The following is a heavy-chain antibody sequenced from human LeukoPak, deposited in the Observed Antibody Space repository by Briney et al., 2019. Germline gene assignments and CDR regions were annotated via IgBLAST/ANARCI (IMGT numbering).Heavy chain of an antibody. V-gene: IGHV4-59*01. CDR2: IYYSGST. D-gene: IGHD6-13*01. CDR3: ARVTGYVMEDYFDY. Sequence: SETLSLTCTVSGGSISSYYWSWIRQPPGKGLEWLGYIYYSGSTNYNPSLKSRVTISVDTSKNQFSLRLSSVTAADTAVYYCARVTGYVMEDYFDYWGQGTLVTVSS. J-gene: IGHJ4*02. CDR1: GGSISSYY.